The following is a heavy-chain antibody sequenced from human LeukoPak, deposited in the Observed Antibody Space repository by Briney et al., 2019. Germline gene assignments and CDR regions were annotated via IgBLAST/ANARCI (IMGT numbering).Heavy chain of an antibody. CDR2: ISYDGSNK. Sequence: GGSLRLSCAASGFTFSSYGMHWVRQAPGKGLEWVAVISYDGSNKYYADSVKGRFTISRDNSKNTLYLQMNSLRAEDTAVYYCAKAGITMVRVYYYYMDVWGKGTTVTVSS. D-gene: IGHD3-10*01. CDR1: GFTFSSYG. V-gene: IGHV3-30*18. CDR3: AKAGITMVRVYYYYMDV. J-gene: IGHJ6*03.